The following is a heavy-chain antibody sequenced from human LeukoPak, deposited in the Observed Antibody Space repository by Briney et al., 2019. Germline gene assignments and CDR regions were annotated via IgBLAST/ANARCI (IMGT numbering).Heavy chain of an antibody. D-gene: IGHD3-9*01. Sequence: GGSHRLSCAASGFTFSNAWMSWVRQAPGKGLEWVGRIKSKTDGGTTDYAAPVKGRFTISRDDSKNTLYLQMNSLKTEDTAVYYCTTDNVLRYFDWSPDYWGQGTLVTASS. CDR2: IKSKTDGGTT. J-gene: IGHJ4*02. V-gene: IGHV3-15*01. CDR1: GFTFSNAW. CDR3: TTDNVLRYFDWSPDY.